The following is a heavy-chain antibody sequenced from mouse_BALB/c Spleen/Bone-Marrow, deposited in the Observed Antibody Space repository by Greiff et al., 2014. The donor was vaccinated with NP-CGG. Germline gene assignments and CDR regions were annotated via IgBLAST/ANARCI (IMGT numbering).Heavy chain of an antibody. V-gene: IGHV1S29*02. J-gene: IGHJ3*01. CDR1: GYTFTDYN. CDR2: IYPYSGNT. CDR3: ARFDDDYWGFAH. Sequence: VHVKQSGPELVKPRASVKISCRASGYTFTDYNMHWVKQSHGESLEWIGYIYPYSGNTAYNQRSKNKATLTVDNSSSTAHMELRSLTSEDSAVYYCARFDDDYWGFAHWGQGTLVTVSA. D-gene: IGHD2-3*01.